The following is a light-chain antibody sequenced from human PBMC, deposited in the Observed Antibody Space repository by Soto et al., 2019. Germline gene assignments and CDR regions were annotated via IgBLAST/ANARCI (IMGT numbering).Light chain of an antibody. J-gene: IGLJ1*01. CDR3: QSYASSNV. CDR2: GNS. V-gene: IGLV1-40*01. Sequence: QSVLTQPPSVSGAPGQRVTISCTGSSSNIGAGYDVHWYQQLPGTAPKLLIYGNSNRPSGVPDRFSGSKSGTSASLAITGPQAEDEADYSSQSYASSNVFGTGTKLTVL. CDR1: SSNIGAGYD.